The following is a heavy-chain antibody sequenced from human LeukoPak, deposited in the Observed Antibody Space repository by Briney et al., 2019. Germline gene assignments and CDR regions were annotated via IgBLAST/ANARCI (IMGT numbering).Heavy chain of an antibody. CDR2: ISYDGSNK. CDR3: ARAPGDCSSTSCYRWYYYYYYMDV. Sequence: PGGSLRLSCAASGFTFSSYAMHWVRQAPGKGLEWVAVISYDGSNKYYADSVKGRFTISRDNSKNTLYLQMNSLRAEDTAVYYCARAPGDCSSTSCYRWYYYYYYMDVWGKGTTVTVSS. V-gene: IGHV3-30-3*01. D-gene: IGHD2-2*02. CDR1: GFTFSSYA. J-gene: IGHJ6*03.